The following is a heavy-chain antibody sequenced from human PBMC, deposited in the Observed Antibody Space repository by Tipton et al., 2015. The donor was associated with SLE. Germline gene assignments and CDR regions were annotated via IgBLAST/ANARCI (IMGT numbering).Heavy chain of an antibody. D-gene: IGHD7-27*01. CDR2: IYYSGST. V-gene: IGHV4-59*11. CDR1: GGSISSHY. J-gene: IGHJ4*02. CDR3: ARGPHGDGYFDY. Sequence: LRLSCTVSGGSISSHYWSWIRQPPGKGLEWIGYIYYSGSTNYNPSLKSRVTISVDTSKNQFSLKLSSVTAADTAVYYCARGPHGDGYFDYWGQGTLVTVSS.